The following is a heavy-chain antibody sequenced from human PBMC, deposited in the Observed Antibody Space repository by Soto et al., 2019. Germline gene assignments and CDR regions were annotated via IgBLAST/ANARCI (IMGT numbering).Heavy chain of an antibody. V-gene: IGHV3-23*01. J-gene: IGHJ4*02. CDR2: ISASGGTT. D-gene: IGHD1-26*01. CDR3: AKRVRVLQGYFDY. Sequence: GGSLRLSCAASGFTFSNSAMSWVRQAPRKGLEWVSVISASGGTTYYADYVQGRFIVSRDNSQNTLYLQMNSLRAEDTALYYCAKRVRVLQGYFDYWGQGTLVTVSS. CDR1: GFTFSNSA.